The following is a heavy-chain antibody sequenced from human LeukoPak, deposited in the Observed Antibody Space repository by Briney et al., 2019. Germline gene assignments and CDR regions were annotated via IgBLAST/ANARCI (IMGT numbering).Heavy chain of an antibody. CDR1: GYTFTDYY. Sequence: GASVKVSCKASGYTFTDYYIHWVRQAPGHGLEWMGWINPNSGGTNYAQKFQGRVTMTRDTSISTAYMELSRLRSDDTAVYYCASSESKVTAFDIWGQGTMVTVSS. J-gene: IGHJ3*02. CDR2: INPNSGGT. D-gene: IGHD3-10*01. V-gene: IGHV1-2*02. CDR3: ASSESKVTAFDI.